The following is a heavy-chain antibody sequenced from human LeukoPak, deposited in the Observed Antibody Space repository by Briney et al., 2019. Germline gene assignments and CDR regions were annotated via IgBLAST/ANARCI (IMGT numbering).Heavy chain of an antibody. V-gene: IGHV3-30*04. J-gene: IGHJ5*02. CDR1: GFTFSSYA. Sequence: GRSLRLSCAASGFTFSSYAMQWVRQAPGKGLEWVAVISYDGSNKYYADSVKGRFTISRDNSKNTLYPQMNSLRAEDTAVYYCARGSSSWYSAFDPWGQGTLVTVSS. D-gene: IGHD6-13*01. CDR3: ARGSSSWYSAFDP. CDR2: ISYDGSNK.